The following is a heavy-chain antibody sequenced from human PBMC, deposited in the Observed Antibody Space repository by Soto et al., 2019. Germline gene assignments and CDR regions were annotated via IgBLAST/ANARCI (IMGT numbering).Heavy chain of an antibody. CDR3: ARGRRDYYDSSGYYPSGAFDI. CDR1: GGTFSSYA. CDR2: IIPIFGTA. Sequence: SVSVSCKASGGTFSSYAISWVRQAPGQGLEWMGGIIPIFGTANYAQKFQGRVTITADESTSTAYMELSSLRSEDTAVYYCARGRRDYYDSSGYYPSGAFDIWGQGTMVTVSS. D-gene: IGHD3-22*01. V-gene: IGHV1-69*13. J-gene: IGHJ3*02.